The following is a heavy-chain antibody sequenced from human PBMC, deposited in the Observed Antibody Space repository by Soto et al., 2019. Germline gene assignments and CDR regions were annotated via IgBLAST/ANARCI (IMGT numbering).Heavy chain of an antibody. CDR2: IRAYNGNT. D-gene: IGHD6-19*01. V-gene: IGHV1-18*01. CDR3: VREGAVAGRFDY. Sequence: QVQVVQSGAEVKKPGASVKVSCKASGYTFTSFGISWVRQAPGQGLEWMGWIRAYNGNTNYAQTVQGRVTMTTDTSTTTAYMELRSLRSDDTAVYSCVREGAVAGRFDYWGQGTLVTVSS. CDR1: GYTFTSFG. J-gene: IGHJ4*02.